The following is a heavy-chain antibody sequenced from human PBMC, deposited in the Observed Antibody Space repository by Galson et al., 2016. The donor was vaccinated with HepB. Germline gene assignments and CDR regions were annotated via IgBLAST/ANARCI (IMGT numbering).Heavy chain of an antibody. CDR1: GYSFPSYW. V-gene: IGHV5-10-1*01. Sequence: QSGAEVKKPGESLRISCKGSGYSFPSYWITWVRQMPGKGLEWMGTIDPSDSYTNYSPSFQGHVTISADKSISTAYLQWSSLKASDTAMYYCARRSGVAATGYYYYYMDVWGKGTTVTVSS. D-gene: IGHD2-15*01. CDR3: ARRSGVAATGYYYYYMDV. CDR2: IDPSDSYT. J-gene: IGHJ6*03.